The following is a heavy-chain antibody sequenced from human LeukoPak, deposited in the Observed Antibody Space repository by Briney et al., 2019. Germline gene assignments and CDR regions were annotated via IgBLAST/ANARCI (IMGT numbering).Heavy chain of an antibody. CDR3: TRDLMDYDVSTGLHHYYMDV. CDR1: VFTFSNYA. Sequence: GGSLRLSCAASVFTFSNYAMNWVRQAPGKGLVWVSRISGDGRNINYADSVRGRFTISRDNAKNTLYLQMNTLRVEDTAVYYCTRDLMDYDVSTGLHHYYMDVWGQGTTVTVSS. CDR2: ISGDGRNI. J-gene: IGHJ6*02. D-gene: IGHD3-9*01. V-gene: IGHV3-74*01.